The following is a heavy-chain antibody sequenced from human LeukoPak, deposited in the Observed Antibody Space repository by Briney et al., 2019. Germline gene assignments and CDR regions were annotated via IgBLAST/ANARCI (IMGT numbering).Heavy chain of an antibody. Sequence: GGSLRLSCAASGFTFSSYSMNWVRQAPGKGLEWVSSISSSSSYIYYADSVKGRFTISRDNAKNSLYLQMNSLRAEDTAVYYCARGLVTMVRGLLYWGQGTLVTVSS. V-gene: IGHV3-21*01. CDR2: ISSSSSYI. J-gene: IGHJ4*02. D-gene: IGHD3-10*01. CDR1: GFTFSSYS. CDR3: ARGLVTMVRGLLY.